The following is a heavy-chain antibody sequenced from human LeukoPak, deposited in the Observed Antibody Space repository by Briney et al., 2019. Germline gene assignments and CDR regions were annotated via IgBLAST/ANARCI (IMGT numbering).Heavy chain of an antibody. CDR2: VGSAI. CDR1: GFTFSDFS. Sequence: GGSLRLSCVASGFTFSDFSLNWVRQAPGKELEWISYVGSAIYYADSVKGRFTISRDNAKNSLYLQMNSLRAEDTAVYYCARDHAYAFDIWGQGTLVTVSS. CDR3: ARDHAYAFDI. D-gene: IGHD2-2*01. V-gene: IGHV3-48*01. J-gene: IGHJ3*02.